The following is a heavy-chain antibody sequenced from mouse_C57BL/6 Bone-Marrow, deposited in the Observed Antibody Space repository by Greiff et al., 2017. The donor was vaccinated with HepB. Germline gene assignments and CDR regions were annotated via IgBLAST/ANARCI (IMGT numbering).Heavy chain of an antibody. Sequence: QVHVKQPGAELVKPGASVKLSCKASGYTFTSYWMHWVKQRPGQGLEWIGMIHPNSGSTNYNEKFKSKATLTVDKSSSTAYMQLSSLTSEDSAVYYCARRPAQGLITTVPWYFDVWGTGTTVTVSS. V-gene: IGHV1-64*01. CDR2: IHPNSGST. CDR1: GYTFTSYW. CDR3: ARRPAQGLITTVPWYFDV. J-gene: IGHJ1*03. D-gene: IGHD1-1*01.